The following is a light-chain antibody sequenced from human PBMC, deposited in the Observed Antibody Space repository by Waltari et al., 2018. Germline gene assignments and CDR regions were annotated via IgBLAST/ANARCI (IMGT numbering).Light chain of an antibody. V-gene: IGLV3-25*03. J-gene: IGLJ2*01. CDR2: KDT. CDR1: ALPKLY. CDR3: QSADTDFANHVL. Sequence: SYDLTQPPSVSVSPGQTARITCSGNALPKLYSYWYQQKPGQAPLLLIYKDTQRASGNPGRFSGSTSGTTVTLTISGVQAEDAADYYCQSADTDFANHVLFGGGTQLTVL.